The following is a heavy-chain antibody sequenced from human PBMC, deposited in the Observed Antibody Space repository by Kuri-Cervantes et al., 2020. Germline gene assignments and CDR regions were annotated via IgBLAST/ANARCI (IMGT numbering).Heavy chain of an antibody. D-gene: IGHD2-15*01. CDR3: AALEHCSGGSCYGYYYYYNMDV. J-gene: IGHJ6*03. V-gene: IGHV3-30*02. CDR2: IRYDGSNK. CDR1: GCTCSSYG. Sequence: GESLKISCAAYGCTCSSYGMHGVRQAPGKGLAWVAVIRYDGSNKYYADSVKGRFTISRDNSKNTLYLQMNSLRVEDTAVYYCAALEHCSGGSCYGYYYYYNMDVWGKGTTVTVSS.